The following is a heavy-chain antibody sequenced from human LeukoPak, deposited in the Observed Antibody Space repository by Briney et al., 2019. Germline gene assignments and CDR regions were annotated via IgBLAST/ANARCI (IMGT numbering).Heavy chain of an antibody. V-gene: IGHV4-4*02. J-gene: IGHJ4*02. CDR2: VYHSGST. CDR3: ARDLGSSWFEPLDY. CDR1: GXSISSSAG. Sequence: SETLSLTCAVSGXSISSSAGWSWVRQPPGKGLEWIGEVYHSGSTNYNSFLKSRVTISVDKSKNQFSLKLTSATAADTAVYYCARDLGSSWFEPLDYWGQGILVIVSS. D-gene: IGHD6-13*01.